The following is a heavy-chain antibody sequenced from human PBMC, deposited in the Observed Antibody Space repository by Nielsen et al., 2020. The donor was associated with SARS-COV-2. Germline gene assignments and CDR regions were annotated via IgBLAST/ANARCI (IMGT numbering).Heavy chain of an antibody. V-gene: IGHV4-59*01. CDR1: SGSISTYY. J-gene: IGHJ3*01. CDR2: IYYSGNT. D-gene: IGHD6-6*01. Sequence: SETLSLTCTISSGSISTYYWTWIRQPPGKGLEWIGYIYYSGNTNFNPSLNSRVTMSMDMSNNQFFLTLSSVTAADTALYYCARRVAARPVYAFDVWGPGTMVTVSS. CDR3: ARRVAARPVYAFDV.